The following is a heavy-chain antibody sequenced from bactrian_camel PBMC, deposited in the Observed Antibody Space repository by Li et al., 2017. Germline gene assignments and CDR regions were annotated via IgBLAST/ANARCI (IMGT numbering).Heavy chain of an antibody. J-gene: IGHJ4*01. CDR2: IWTDRGFT. V-gene: IGHV3S31*01. D-gene: IGHD1*01. Sequence: DVQLVESGGGSVQTGGSLRLSCAASGYTYSSIVMAWFRQTPGKQREGVAIIWTDRGFTDYTDSVRGRFTISQDNAKNTVYLQMDNLKPEDTAVYYCAAGRSFWPPPEAVDFLHWARGPRSP. CDR1: GYTYSSIV.